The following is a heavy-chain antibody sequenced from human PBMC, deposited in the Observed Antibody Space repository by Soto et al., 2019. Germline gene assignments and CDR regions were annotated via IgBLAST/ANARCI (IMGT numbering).Heavy chain of an antibody. CDR3: AKEVGSGNWFDP. D-gene: IGHD3-10*01. J-gene: IGHJ5*02. CDR2: ISGSGGST. Sequence: EVQLLESGGGMVQPGGSLRLSCAASGFTFSSYAMSWVRQAPGKGLEWVSAISGSGGSTYYADSVKGRFTISRDNSKNTLYLQMTSLRAEDTAVYYCAKEVGSGNWFDPWGQGTLVTVSS. V-gene: IGHV3-23*01. CDR1: GFTFSSYA.